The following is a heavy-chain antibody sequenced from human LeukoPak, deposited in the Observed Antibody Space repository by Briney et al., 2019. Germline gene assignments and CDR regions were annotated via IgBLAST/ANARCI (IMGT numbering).Heavy chain of an antibody. V-gene: IGHV1-2*04. J-gene: IGHJ6*02. CDR1: GYTFTGYY. Sequence: ASVKVSCKASGYTFTGYYMHWVRRAPGQGLEWMGWINPNSGGTNYAQKFQGWVTMTRDTSISTAYMELRRLRSDDTAVYYCASTYYYDTSYGMDVWGQGTTVTVSS. D-gene: IGHD3-22*01. CDR3: ASTYYYDTSYGMDV. CDR2: INPNSGGT.